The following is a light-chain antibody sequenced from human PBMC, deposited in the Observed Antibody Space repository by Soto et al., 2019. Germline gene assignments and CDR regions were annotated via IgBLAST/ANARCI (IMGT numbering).Light chain of an antibody. Sequence: EIVLTQSPGTLSLSPGERATLSCSASQSVSSSYLAWYQQKPGQAPRLLIYGASSRATGIPDRFSGSGSGIDFTLTISRLEPEDFAVYYCQQYGSSPTTFGQGTKVEIK. CDR1: QSVSSSY. J-gene: IGKJ1*01. CDR3: QQYGSSPTT. CDR2: GAS. V-gene: IGKV3-20*01.